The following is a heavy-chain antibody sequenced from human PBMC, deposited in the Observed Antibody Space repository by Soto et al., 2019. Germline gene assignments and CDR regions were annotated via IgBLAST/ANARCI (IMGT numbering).Heavy chain of an antibody. CDR2: IYYSGST. D-gene: IGHD6-6*01. J-gene: IGHJ5*02. Sequence: PSETLSLTCTVSGGSISSSSYYWGWIRQPPGKGLEWIGSIYYSGSTYYNPSLKGRVTISVDTSKNQFSLKLSSVTAADTAVYYCARLIAARPDLYWFDPWGQGTLVTVSS. CDR3: ARLIAARPDLYWFDP. V-gene: IGHV4-39*01. CDR1: GGSISSSSYY.